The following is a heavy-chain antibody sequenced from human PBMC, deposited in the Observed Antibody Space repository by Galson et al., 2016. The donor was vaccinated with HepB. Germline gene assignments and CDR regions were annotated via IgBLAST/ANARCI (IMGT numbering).Heavy chain of an antibody. CDR2: IYATLST. CDR1: GFTVSDNH. CDR3: ARDPPGPDGAFDL. J-gene: IGHJ3*01. Sequence: SLRLSCAASGFTVSDNHMTWVRQAPGKGLECVSVIYATLSTYYAVSVKGRFTISRDDSKNTVFLQLYSLRVEDTAVYFCARDPPGPDGAFDLWGQGTMVTVSP. D-gene: IGHD5-24*01. V-gene: IGHV3-66*01.